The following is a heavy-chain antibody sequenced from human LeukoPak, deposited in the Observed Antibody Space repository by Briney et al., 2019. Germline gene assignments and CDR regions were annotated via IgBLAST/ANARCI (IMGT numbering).Heavy chain of an antibody. CDR1: GGSISSYY. Sequence: SETLSLTCTVSGGSISSYYWSWIRQPPGKGLEWIGYIYYSGSTNYNPSLKSRVTISVDTSKNQFSLKLSSVTAADTAVYYCARSSSGYDSGELWGQGTLVTVSS. V-gene: IGHV4-59*01. CDR3: ARSSSGYDSGEL. D-gene: IGHD5-12*01. J-gene: IGHJ4*02. CDR2: IYYSGST.